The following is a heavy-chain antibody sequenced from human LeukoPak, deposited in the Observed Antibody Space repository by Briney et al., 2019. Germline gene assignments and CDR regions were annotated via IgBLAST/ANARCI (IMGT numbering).Heavy chain of an antibody. CDR3: ATYYDILTGYRHFDY. J-gene: IGHJ4*02. CDR1: GFTFSSYW. D-gene: IGHD3-9*01. V-gene: IGHV3-7*01. Sequence: PGGSLRLSCAASGFTFSSYWMSWVRQAPGKGLEWVANIKQDGSEKYYVDSVKGRFTISRDNAKNSLYLQMNSLRAEDTAVYYCATYYDILTGYRHFDYWGQGTLVTVSS. CDR2: IKQDGSEK.